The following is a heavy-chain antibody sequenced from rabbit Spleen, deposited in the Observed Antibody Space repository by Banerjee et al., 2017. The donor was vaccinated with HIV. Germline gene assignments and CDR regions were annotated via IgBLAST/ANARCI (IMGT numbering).Heavy chain of an antibody. D-gene: IGHD4-2*01. CDR1: GLDLSSSYW. J-gene: IGHJ4*01. CDR3: ARDAAGREDFNL. Sequence: QEQLEESGGGLVKPGASLTLTCKASGLDLSSSYWICWVRQAPGKGLEWIACIDVSRSGSTYYASWAKGRLTISKTSSTTVTLQMTSLTAADTAIYFCARDAAGREDFNLWGPGTLVTVS. CDR2: IDVSRSGST. V-gene: IGHV1S45*01.